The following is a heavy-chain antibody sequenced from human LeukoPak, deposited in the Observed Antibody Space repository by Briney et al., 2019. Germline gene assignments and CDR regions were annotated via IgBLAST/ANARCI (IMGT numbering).Heavy chain of an antibody. Sequence: KPSETLSLTCAVSGYSISSGYYWGWIRQPPGKGLEWIGSIYHSGSTYYNPSLKSRVTISVDTSKNQFSLKLSSVTAADTAVYYCARGASGSYKGHYYYYYMDVWGKGTTVTVSS. CDR1: GYSISSGYY. J-gene: IGHJ6*03. V-gene: IGHV4-38-2*01. D-gene: IGHD1-26*01. CDR3: ARGASGSYKGHYYYYYMDV. CDR2: IYHSGST.